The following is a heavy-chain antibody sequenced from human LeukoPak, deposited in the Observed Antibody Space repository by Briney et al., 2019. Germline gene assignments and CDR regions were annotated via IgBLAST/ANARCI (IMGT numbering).Heavy chain of an antibody. Sequence: ASVKVSCKASEYTFNSYYMHWVRQAPGQGLEWMGKINPSGGSTTYAQKFQGRVTMTRDTSTSTVYMELSSLRSEGTAVYFCARERDYKFDYWGQGALVTVSS. CDR1: EYTFNSYY. V-gene: IGHV1-46*02. CDR3: ARERDYKFDY. CDR2: INPSGGST. D-gene: IGHD4-11*01. J-gene: IGHJ4*02.